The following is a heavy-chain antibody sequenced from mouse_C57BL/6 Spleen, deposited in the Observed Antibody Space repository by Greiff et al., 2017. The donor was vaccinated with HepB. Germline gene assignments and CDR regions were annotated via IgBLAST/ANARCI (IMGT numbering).Heavy chain of an antibody. V-gene: IGHV2-9-1*01. CDR2: IWTGGGT. J-gene: IGHJ4*01. CDR3: ARALLFYYGYDYYAMDY. D-gene: IGHD2-2*01. CDR1: GFSLTSYA. Sequence: VKLVESGPGLVAPSQSLSITCTVSGFSLTSYAISWVRQPPGKGLEWLGVIWTGGGTNYNSALKSRLSISKDNSKSQVFLKMNSLQTDDTARYYCARALLFYYGYDYYAMDYWGQGTSVTVSS.